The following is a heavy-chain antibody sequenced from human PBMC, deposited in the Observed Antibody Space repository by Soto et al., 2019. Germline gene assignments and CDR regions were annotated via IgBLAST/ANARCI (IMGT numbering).Heavy chain of an antibody. CDR2: INPNSGGT. J-gene: IGHJ6*03. Sequence: GASVKVSCKASGYTFTGYYMHWVRQAPGQGLEWMGWINPNSGGTNYAQKFQGWVTMTRDTSISTAYMELSRLRSDDTAVYYCARDGARSSSWHDYYYYYMDVWGKGTTVTVSS. D-gene: IGHD6-13*01. CDR1: GYTFTGYY. CDR3: ARDGARSSSWHDYYYYYMDV. V-gene: IGHV1-2*04.